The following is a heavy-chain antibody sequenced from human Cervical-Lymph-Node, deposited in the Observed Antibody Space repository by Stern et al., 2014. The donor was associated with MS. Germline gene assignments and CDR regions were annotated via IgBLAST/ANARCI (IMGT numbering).Heavy chain of an antibody. Sequence: QMQLVQSGAEVKKPGSSVKVSCKASGGTFSSYAISWVRQAPGQGLEWMGGIIPMFGTANYAQKFQGRVTITADESTSTAYMELSSLRSEDTAVYYCARNPYSSSWYGSNYWGQGTLVTVSS. V-gene: IGHV1-69*01. J-gene: IGHJ4*02. CDR1: GGTFSSYA. CDR3: ARNPYSSSWYGSNY. CDR2: IIPMFGTA. D-gene: IGHD6-13*01.